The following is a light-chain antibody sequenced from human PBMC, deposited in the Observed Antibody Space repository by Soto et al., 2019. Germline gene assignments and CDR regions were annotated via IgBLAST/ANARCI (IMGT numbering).Light chain of an antibody. V-gene: IGKV3D-20*01. CDR1: QSVSNSY. Sequence: EIVLTQSPATLSLSPGERATLSCGASQSVSNSYLAWYQQKPGLAPRLLIYDASSRATGIPDRFSGSGSGTDFTLTISRLEPEDFAVYYYQQYGSSPPYTFGQGTKLEIK. J-gene: IGKJ2*01. CDR3: QQYGSSPPYT. CDR2: DAS.